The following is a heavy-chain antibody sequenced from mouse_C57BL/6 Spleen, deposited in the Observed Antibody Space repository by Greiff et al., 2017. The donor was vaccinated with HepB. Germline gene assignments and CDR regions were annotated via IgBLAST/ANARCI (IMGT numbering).Heavy chain of an antibody. Sequence: QVQLKQSGAELVKPGASVKISCKASGYAFSSYWMNWVKQRPEKGLEWIGQIDPGDGDTNYNGKFKGKATLTADKSSSTAYMQLSSLTSEDSAVYFCANYDGVYAMDYWGQGTSVTVSS. CDR3: ANYDGVYAMDY. CDR1: GYAFSSYW. D-gene: IGHD2-3*01. V-gene: IGHV1-80*01. CDR2: IDPGDGDT. J-gene: IGHJ4*01.